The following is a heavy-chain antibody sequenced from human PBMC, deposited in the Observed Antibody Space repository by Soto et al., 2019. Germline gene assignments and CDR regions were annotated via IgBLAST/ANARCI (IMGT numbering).Heavy chain of an antibody. V-gene: IGHV4-34*01. Sequence: SETLCLTGAVYGGSFRGYARIWFRQPPGKGLEWIGEINHSGSTNYNPSLKSRVTISVDTSKNQFSLKLSSVTAADTAVYYCARRLYYYGSGSYPNYYYYGMDVWGQGTTVTVS. D-gene: IGHD3-10*01. CDR3: ARRLYYYGSGSYPNYYYYGMDV. CDR2: INHSGST. CDR1: GGSFRGYA. J-gene: IGHJ6*02.